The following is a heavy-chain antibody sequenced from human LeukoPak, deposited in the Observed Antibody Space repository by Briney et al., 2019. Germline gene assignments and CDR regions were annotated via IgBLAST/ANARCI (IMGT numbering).Heavy chain of an antibody. V-gene: IGHV3-48*03. J-gene: IGHJ4*02. Sequence: PGGSLRLSCAASGFTFSSYEMNWVRQAPGKGLEWLSHISNSGSSIHYADSVKGRFTISRDNAKNSLYLQMNSLRAEDTAVYHCARTRDGPFDYWGQGTLVTVSS. CDR3: ARTRDGPFDY. CDR1: GFTFSSYE. CDR2: ISNSGSSI. D-gene: IGHD5-24*01.